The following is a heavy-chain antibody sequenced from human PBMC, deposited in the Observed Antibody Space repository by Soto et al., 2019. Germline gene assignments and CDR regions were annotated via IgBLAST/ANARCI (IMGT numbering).Heavy chain of an antibody. J-gene: IGHJ4*02. D-gene: IGHD5-18*01. CDR1: DGSISSGGYY. Sequence: QVQLQESGPGLVKPSQILSLTCTVSDGSISSGGYYWSWIRQHSGKGLEWIGYIYYSGSTYYNPSLKSRVTISVDTSKNQFSLKLSSVTAADTAMYYCARAAYSYGHPYYFDYWGQGTLVTVSS. V-gene: IGHV4-31*03. CDR3: ARAAYSYGHPYYFDY. CDR2: IYYSGST.